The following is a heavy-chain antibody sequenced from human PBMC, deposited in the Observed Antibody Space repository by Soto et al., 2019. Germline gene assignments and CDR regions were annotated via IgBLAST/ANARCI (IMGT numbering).Heavy chain of an antibody. CDR1: GGSISSSSYY. CDR2: IYYSGST. V-gene: IGHV4-39*01. J-gene: IGHJ4*02. D-gene: IGHD2-2*01. Sequence: SETLSLTCTVSGGSISSSSYYWGWIRQPPGKGLEWIGSIYYSGSTYYNPSLKSRVTTSVDTSKNQFSLKLSSVTAADTAVYYCASSPKPKAAARSGRNPRNIDYWGQGTLVTVSS. CDR3: ASSPKPKAAARSGRNPRNIDY.